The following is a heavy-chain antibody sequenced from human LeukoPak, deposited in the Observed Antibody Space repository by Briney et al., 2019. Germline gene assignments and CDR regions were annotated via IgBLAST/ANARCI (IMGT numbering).Heavy chain of an antibody. CDR2: IYTTGTT. D-gene: IGHD2-15*01. CDR3: GRQGYTASYSFVDY. CDR1: AGSINSYY. V-gene: IGHV4-4*07. J-gene: IGHJ4*02. Sequence: SETLSLTCTVSAGSINSYYWGWVRQPAGKGLEWIGRIYTTGTTNYNPSLKSRLTISVDTSKNQFSLSLRSVTAADTAVYYCGRQGYTASYSFVDYWSQGTLVTVSS.